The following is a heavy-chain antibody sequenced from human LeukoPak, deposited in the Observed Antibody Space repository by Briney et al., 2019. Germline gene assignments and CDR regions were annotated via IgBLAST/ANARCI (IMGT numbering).Heavy chain of an antibody. CDR1: GGSISSGSYY. CDR3: ARVRGDGYKAYYYYYMDV. CDR2: IYTSGSP. D-gene: IGHD5-24*01. J-gene: IGHJ6*03. V-gene: IGHV4-61*02. Sequence: PSETLSLTCTVSGGSISSGSYYWSWIRQPAGKGLEWIGRIYTSGSPNYNPSLKSRVTISVDTSKNQSSLKLSSVTAADTAVYYCARVRGDGYKAYYYYYMDVWGKGTTVTVSS.